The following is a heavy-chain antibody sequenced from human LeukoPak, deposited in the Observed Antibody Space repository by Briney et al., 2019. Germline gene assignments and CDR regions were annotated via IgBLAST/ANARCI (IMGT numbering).Heavy chain of an antibody. CDR2: FYYSGST. D-gene: IGHD4-17*01. Sequence: SETLSLTCTVSGGSISSYYWSWIRQPPGKGLEWIGYFYYSGSTNYNPSLKSRVTISVDTSKNQFSLKLSSVTAADTAVYYCARLPYGDYFDYWGQGTLVTVSS. CDR1: GGSISSYY. CDR3: ARLPYGDYFDY. V-gene: IGHV4-59*08. J-gene: IGHJ4*02.